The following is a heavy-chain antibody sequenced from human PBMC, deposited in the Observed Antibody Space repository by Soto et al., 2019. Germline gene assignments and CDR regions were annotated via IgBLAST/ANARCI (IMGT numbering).Heavy chain of an antibody. V-gene: IGHV1-69*01. CDR3: ARDQLVRGVIASPHYYYGMDV. CDR1: GGTFSSYA. Sequence: QVQLVQSGAEVKKPGSSVKVSCKASGGTFSSYAISWVRQAPGQGLEWMGGIIPIFGTANYAQKFQGRVTITADESTSTAYMELSSLRSEDTAVYYCARDQLVRGVIASPHYYYGMDVWGQGTTVTVSS. J-gene: IGHJ6*02. D-gene: IGHD3-10*01. CDR2: IIPIFGTA.